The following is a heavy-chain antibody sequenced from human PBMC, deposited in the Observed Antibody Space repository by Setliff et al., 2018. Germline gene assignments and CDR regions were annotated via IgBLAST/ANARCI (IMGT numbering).Heavy chain of an antibody. CDR1: GASISSSSYY. J-gene: IGHJ3*02. D-gene: IGHD6-13*01. CDR3: ARTMYSSSWYGAFDI. Sequence: SETLSLTCTVSGASISSSSYYWAWIRQPPGRGLELIGSIFYGGSTYYNPSLKSRVTISIDASKNQFSLKLDSVTAADTAVYYCARTMYSSSWYGAFDIWGQGTMVTVSS. V-gene: IGHV4-39*07. CDR2: IFYGGST.